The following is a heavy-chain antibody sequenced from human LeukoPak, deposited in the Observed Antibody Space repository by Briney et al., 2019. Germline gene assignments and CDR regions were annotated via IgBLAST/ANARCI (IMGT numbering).Heavy chain of an antibody. CDR3: ATTYYYDSRKAFDI. V-gene: IGHV1-24*01. D-gene: IGHD3-22*01. Sequence: ASVKVSCKASGYSFTSYFMHWVRQAPGKGLEWMGGFDPEDGETIYAQKFQGRVTMTEDTSTDTAYMELSSLRSEDTAVYYCATTYYYDSRKAFDIWGQGTMVTVSS. CDR1: GYSFTSYF. J-gene: IGHJ3*02. CDR2: FDPEDGET.